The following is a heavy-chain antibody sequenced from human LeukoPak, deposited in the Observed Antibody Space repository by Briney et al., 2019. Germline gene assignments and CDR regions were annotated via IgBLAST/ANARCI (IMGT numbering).Heavy chain of an antibody. CDR3: ARDPDYDILTGYPTAYDY. CDR1: GYTFTSYG. V-gene: IGHV1-18*01. J-gene: IGHJ4*02. D-gene: IGHD3-9*01. CDR2: ISAYNGNT. Sequence: GASVKVSCKASGYTFTSYGISWVRQAPGQGLEWMGWISAYNGNTNYAQKLQGRVTMTTDTSTSTAYVELRSLRSDDTAVYYCARDPDYDILTGYPTAYDYWGQGTLVTVSS.